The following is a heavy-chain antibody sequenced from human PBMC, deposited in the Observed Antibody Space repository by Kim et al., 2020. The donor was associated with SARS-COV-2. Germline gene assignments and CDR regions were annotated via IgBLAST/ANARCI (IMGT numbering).Heavy chain of an antibody. Sequence: GGSLRLSCAASGFTFSSYGMHWVRRTPGKGLEWVAVIWYDGSNKYYGDSVKGRFTISRDNSKNTLYLQMNSLRAEDTAVYYCAKVGYSYGYPEHYFAYWGQGTLVTVSS. V-gene: IGHV3-33*06. CDR1: GFTFSSYG. J-gene: IGHJ4*02. D-gene: IGHD5-18*01. CDR2: IWYDGSNK. CDR3: AKVGYSYGYPEHYFAY.